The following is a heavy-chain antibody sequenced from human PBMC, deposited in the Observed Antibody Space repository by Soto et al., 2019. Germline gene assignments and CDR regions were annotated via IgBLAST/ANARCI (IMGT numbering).Heavy chain of an antibody. D-gene: IGHD3-10*01. V-gene: IGHV4-31*03. CDR2: IYYSGST. J-gene: IGHJ6*02. CDR1: GGSLSIGGYY. CDR3: ARASILRGSGSGYYYYGMDV. Sequence: PSETLSLTCTVSGGSLSIGGYYWSWIRQHPGKGLEWIGYIYYSGSTYYNPSLKSRVTISVDTSKNQFSLKLSSVTAADTAVYYCARASILRGSGSGYYYYGMDVWGQGTTVTVSS.